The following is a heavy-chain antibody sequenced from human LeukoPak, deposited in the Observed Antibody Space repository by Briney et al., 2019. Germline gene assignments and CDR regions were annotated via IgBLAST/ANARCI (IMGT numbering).Heavy chain of an antibody. V-gene: IGHV3-30-3*01. J-gene: IGHJ4*02. D-gene: IGHD3-22*01. Sequence: PGRALRLSCTASGFTISAHAMHWVRQAPGKGLEWLGVMSNDGNKKFYADSVKGRFTLSRDNFNNTLYLQINSLTPEDTAFYYCASSRTYHYDNSGPADGFWGQGTLVIVSS. CDR1: GFTISAHA. CDR3: ASSRTYHYDNSGPADGF. CDR2: MSNDGNKK.